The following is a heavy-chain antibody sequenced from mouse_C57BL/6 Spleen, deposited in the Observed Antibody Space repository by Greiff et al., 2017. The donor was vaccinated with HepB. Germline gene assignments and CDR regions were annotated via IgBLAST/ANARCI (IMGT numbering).Heavy chain of an antibody. Sequence: EVKLMESGPGLVKPSQSLSLTCSVTGYSITSGYYWNWIRQSPGNKLEWMGYISYDGSNNYNPSLKNRISITRDTSKNQFFLKLNSVTTEDTATYYCASGRWLLPWFAYWGQGTLVTVSA. CDR1: GYSITSGYY. CDR3: ASGRWLLPWFAY. CDR2: ISYDGSN. J-gene: IGHJ3*01. D-gene: IGHD2-3*01. V-gene: IGHV3-6*01.